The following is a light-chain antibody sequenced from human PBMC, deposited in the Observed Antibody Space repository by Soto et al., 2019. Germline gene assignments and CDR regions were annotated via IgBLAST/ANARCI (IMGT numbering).Light chain of an antibody. Sequence: EIVLTQSPVTLSLSPGERATLSCRASQSVSNQLAWYQQKPGQAPRLLIYDASRRVTGIPPRFSGSGSGTDFTLTISRLEPEDFALYYCQQHDILPITFGQGTRLEIK. J-gene: IGKJ5*01. CDR1: QSVSNQ. V-gene: IGKV3-11*01. CDR3: QQHDILPIT. CDR2: DAS.